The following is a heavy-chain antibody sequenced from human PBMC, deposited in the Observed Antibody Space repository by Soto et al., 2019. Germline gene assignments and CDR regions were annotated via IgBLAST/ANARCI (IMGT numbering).Heavy chain of an antibody. J-gene: IGHJ6*02. Sequence: PGGSLRLSCAASGFTFDIYPMSWVRQAPGKGLEWVSTIIGSGGTPYYADSVKGRFTISRDNSKNTLYVQMNSLRADDTAEYYCVNHSGYDHYYDTDFWRQATTVSV. CDR1: GFTFDIYP. CDR2: IIGSGGTP. CDR3: VNHSGYDHYYDTDF. V-gene: IGHV3-23*01. D-gene: IGHD5-12*01.